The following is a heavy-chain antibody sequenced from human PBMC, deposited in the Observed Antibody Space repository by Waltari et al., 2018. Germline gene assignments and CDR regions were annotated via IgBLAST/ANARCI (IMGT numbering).Heavy chain of an antibody. Sequence: QLQLQESGPGLVKPSETLSLTCTVSGGSISSSSYYWGWIRQPPGKGLEWIGSIYYSGSTYYNPSLKSRVTISVDTSKNQFSLKLSSVTAADTAVYYCARTGRQQPPRGWFDPWGQGTLVTVSS. CDR3: ARTGRQQPPRGWFDP. CDR2: IYYSGST. V-gene: IGHV4-39*01. D-gene: IGHD6-13*01. J-gene: IGHJ5*02. CDR1: GGSISSSSYY.